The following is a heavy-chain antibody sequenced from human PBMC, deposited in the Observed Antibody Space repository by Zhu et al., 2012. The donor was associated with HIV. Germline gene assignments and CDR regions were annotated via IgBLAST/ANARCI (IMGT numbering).Heavy chain of an antibody. J-gene: IGHJ4*02. V-gene: IGHV4-34*02. CDR1: GGSFSGYY. CDR2: IDHSGRT. CDR3: AEFGDGVDY. Sequence: QEQLQQWGAGLVRPSETLSLTCGVYGGSFSGYYWSWIRQPPGKRLEWIGEIDHSGRTNYNPSLKSRITISMDTSKNQFSLKLRSVTAADSAVYFCAEFGDGVDYWGQGARVTVSS. D-gene: IGHD3-10*01.